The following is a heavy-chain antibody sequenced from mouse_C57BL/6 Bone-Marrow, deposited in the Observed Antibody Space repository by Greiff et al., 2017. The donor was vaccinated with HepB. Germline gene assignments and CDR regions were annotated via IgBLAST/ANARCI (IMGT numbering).Heavy chain of an antibody. V-gene: IGHV1-81*01. D-gene: IGHD4-1*01. CDR1: GYTFTSYG. J-gene: IGHJ4*01. CDR2: IYPRSGNT. CDR3: ARGPPNSDNPHYYAMDY. Sequence: VQLQQSGAELAKPGASVKLSCKASGYTFTSYGISWVKQRTGQGLEWIGEIYPRSGNTYYNEKFKGKATLTADKSSSTAYMELRSLTSEDSAVYFCARGPPNSDNPHYYAMDYRGQGTSVTVSS.